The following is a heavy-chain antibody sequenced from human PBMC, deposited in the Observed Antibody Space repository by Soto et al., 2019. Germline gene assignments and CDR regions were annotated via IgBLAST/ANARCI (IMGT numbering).Heavy chain of an antibody. CDR2: ISAYNGDT. CDR3: ARDSLGTETTSWLDP. V-gene: IGHV1-18*01. D-gene: IGHD5-18*01. Sequence: QVQLVQSGGEVKNPGASVKVSCKDSGYTFTNYGISWVRQAPGQGLAWMGWISAYNGDTNYAQKFQGRATMTTDTSTSTAYMELRSLRSDDTAVYYCARDSLGTETTSWLDPWGQGTLVTVSS. J-gene: IGHJ5*02. CDR1: GYTFTNYG.